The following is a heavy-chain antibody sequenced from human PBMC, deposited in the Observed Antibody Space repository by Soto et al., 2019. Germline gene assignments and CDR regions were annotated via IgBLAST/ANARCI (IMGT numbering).Heavy chain of an antibody. D-gene: IGHD5-12*01. CDR3: TRDRVDMEDPTYNPEAFDI. CDR1: GDSVSSNSAA. J-gene: IGHJ3*02. Sequence: QVQLQQSGPGLVGPSQTLSLTCVIFGDSVSSNSAAWNWIRQSPSRGLEWLGRTYYRSKWYHDYVKSVKRRMTINSYTTYNYFSLQLYSVTREDAAVYCCTRDRVDMEDPTYNPEAFDIWGQGTLVTVSS. V-gene: IGHV6-1*01. CDR2: TYYRSKWYH.